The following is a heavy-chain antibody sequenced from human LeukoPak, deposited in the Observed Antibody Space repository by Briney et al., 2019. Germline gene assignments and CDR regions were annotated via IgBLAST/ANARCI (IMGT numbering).Heavy chain of an antibody. J-gene: IGHJ4*02. V-gene: IGHV3-30*02. CDR3: AKDWISYGYSTIDY. Sequence: GGSLGLSCAASGLTFISYAMRWVRQAPRKRLEWVAFIRYDGSNKYYADSVKGRFTISRDNSKNTLYLQMNSLRAEDTAVYYCAKDWISYGYSTIDYWGQGTLVTVSS. CDR2: IRYDGSNK. CDR1: GLTFISYA. D-gene: IGHD5-18*01.